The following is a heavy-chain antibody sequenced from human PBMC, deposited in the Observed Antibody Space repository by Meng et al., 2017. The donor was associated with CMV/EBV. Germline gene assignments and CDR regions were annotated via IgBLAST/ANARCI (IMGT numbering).Heavy chain of an antibody. V-gene: IGHV4-39*07. CDR3: ARDPPYYDILTGYLPSYYFDY. D-gene: IGHD3-9*01. Sequence: GSLRLSCTVSGGSISSSSYYWGWIRQPPGKGLEWIGSIYYSGSTYYNPSLKSRVTISVDTSKNQFSLKLISVTAADTAVYYCARDPPYYDILTGYLPSYYFDYWGQGTLVTVSS. J-gene: IGHJ4*02. CDR1: GGSISSSSYY. CDR2: IYYSGST.